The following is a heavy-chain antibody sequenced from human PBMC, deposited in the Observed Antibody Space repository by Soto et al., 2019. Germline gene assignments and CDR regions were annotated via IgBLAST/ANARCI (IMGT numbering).Heavy chain of an antibody. CDR3: AGLVGAIAY. V-gene: IGHV4-59*01. Sequence: SETLSLTCTVSGGSISSYYWSWIRQPPGKGLEWIGYIYYSGSTNYNPSLKSRVTISVDTSKNQFSLKLSSVTAADTAVYYCAGLVGAIAYWGQGTLVTVSS. D-gene: IGHD1-26*01. CDR2: IYYSGST. J-gene: IGHJ4*02. CDR1: GGSISSYY.